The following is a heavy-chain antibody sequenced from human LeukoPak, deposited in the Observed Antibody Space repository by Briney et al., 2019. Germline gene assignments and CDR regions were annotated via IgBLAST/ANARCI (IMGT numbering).Heavy chain of an antibody. V-gene: IGHV3-43D*04. J-gene: IGHJ4*02. CDR3: AKDIRPYMGEYCFDY. Sequence: GGSLRLSCAASGFTLDDYAMHWVRQAPGKGLEWVSLISWDGGSTYYADSVKGRFTISRDNSKNSLYLQMNSLRAEDTALYYCAKDIRPYMGEYCFDYWGQGTLVTVSS. CDR1: GFTLDDYA. CDR2: ISWDGGST. D-gene: IGHD1-26*01.